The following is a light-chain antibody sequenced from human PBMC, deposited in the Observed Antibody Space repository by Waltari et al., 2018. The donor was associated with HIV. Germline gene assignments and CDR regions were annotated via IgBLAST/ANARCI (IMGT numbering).Light chain of an antibody. V-gene: IGLV2-23*02. CDR1: SSDVGSYNL. J-gene: IGLJ2*01. Sequence: QSALTQPASVSGSPGQSITISCPGTSSDVGSYNLVSWYQQNPDKAPKLMIYEVSKRPSGVSNRFSGSKSGNTASLTISGLQAEDEAAYYCCSYAGSSTLIFGGGTKLTVL. CDR2: EVS. CDR3: CSYAGSSTLI.